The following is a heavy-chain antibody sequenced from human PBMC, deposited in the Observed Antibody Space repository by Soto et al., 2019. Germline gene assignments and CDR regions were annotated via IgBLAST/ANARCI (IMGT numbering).Heavy chain of an antibody. CDR1: GFTFNAYS. Sequence: GGSLRLSYAVSGFTFNAYSMNWVRQAPGKGLEWVSYISSSSSTIYYADSVKGRFTISRDNAKNSLYLQMNSLRAEDTAVYYCARDLNYGLFDYWGQGTLVTVSS. D-gene: IGHD4-17*01. J-gene: IGHJ4*02. V-gene: IGHV3-48*01. CDR3: ARDLNYGLFDY. CDR2: ISSSSSTI.